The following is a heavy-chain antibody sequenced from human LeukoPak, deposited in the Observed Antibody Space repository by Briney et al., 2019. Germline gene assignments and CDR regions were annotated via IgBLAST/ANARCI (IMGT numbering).Heavy chain of an antibody. CDR2: IHYDGSIL. D-gene: IGHD4-17*01. CDR3: AKDNGYGDFEDA. J-gene: IGHJ4*03. Sequence: GGSLRLSCAASGFTFSSHGMHWVRQAPGKGLEWVAAIHYDGSILYYPDSVKGRFTISRDDSKNTLYLQMSSLRAEDTGVYYCAKDNGYGDFEDAWGRGTLVTVSS. CDR1: GFTFSSHG. V-gene: IGHV3-30*02.